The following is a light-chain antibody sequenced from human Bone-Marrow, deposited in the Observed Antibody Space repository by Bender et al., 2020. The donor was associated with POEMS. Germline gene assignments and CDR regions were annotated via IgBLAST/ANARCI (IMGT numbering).Light chain of an antibody. CDR2: DVS. Sequence: QSALTQPASVSGSAGQSITISCTGTFNDIGSYNRVSWYQQHPGRVPKVMIYDVSNRPSGVSNRFSGSKSGNTASLTISGLQAEDEADYYCSSYTSSSTLGVFGGGTKLTVL. CDR3: SSYTSSSTLGV. J-gene: IGLJ3*02. CDR1: FNDIGSYNR. V-gene: IGLV2-14*03.